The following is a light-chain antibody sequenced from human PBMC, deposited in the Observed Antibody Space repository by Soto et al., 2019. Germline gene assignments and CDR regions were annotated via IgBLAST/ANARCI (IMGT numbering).Light chain of an antibody. CDR3: QRYNDYQYI. Sequence: DIQMTQSPSTLSASVGDRVTITCRANQSITTWLAWYQQKPGKAPKLLIYKATNLQSGVPSRFSGSGSGTEFSLTISSLQPDDFATYXCQRYNDYQYIFGQGTKLEIK. CDR1: QSITTW. J-gene: IGKJ2*01. V-gene: IGKV1-5*03. CDR2: KAT.